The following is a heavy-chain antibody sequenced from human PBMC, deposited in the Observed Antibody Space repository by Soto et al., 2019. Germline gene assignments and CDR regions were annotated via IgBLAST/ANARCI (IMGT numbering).Heavy chain of an antibody. D-gene: IGHD2-15*01. CDR2: IYYSGST. CDR3: AREMGYCSGGSCYSNAFDI. V-gene: IGHV4-59*01. CDR1: GGSISSYY. Sequence: ASETLSLTCTVSGGSISSYYWSWIRQPPGKGLEWIGYIYYSGSTNYNPSLKSRVTISVDTSKNQFSLKLSSVTAADTAVYYCAREMGYCSGGSCYSNAFDIWGQGTMVTVSS. J-gene: IGHJ3*02.